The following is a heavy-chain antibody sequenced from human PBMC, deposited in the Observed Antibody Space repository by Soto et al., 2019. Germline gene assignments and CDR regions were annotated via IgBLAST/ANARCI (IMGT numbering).Heavy chain of an antibody. J-gene: IGHJ6*02. CDR3: AKDSQSVLVSAARVYGMDV. V-gene: IGHV3-23*01. D-gene: IGHD2-2*01. Sequence: GSLRLSWAGAGVTFRSYGMTWVRQAPGKGLDWVSTLSDNGGHTYYADSVKGRFTISRDNSKNTLYLQMNSLRAEDTAVYYCAKDSQSVLVSAARVYGMDVWGQGTTVTLSS. CDR1: GVTFRSYG. CDR2: LSDNGGHT.